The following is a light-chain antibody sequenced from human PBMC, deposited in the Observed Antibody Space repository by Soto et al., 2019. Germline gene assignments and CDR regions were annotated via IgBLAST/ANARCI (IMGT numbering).Light chain of an antibody. CDR1: QSVSSSY. Sequence: EIGLTQSPGTLSLSPGERATLSCRASQSVSSSYLAWYQQKPGQAPRLLIYGASSRATGIPDRFSGSGSGPDVTLTISRLEPEDFAVYYCHQYGSSAWTFGQGTKVEIK. V-gene: IGKV3-20*01. J-gene: IGKJ1*01. CDR3: HQYGSSAWT. CDR2: GAS.